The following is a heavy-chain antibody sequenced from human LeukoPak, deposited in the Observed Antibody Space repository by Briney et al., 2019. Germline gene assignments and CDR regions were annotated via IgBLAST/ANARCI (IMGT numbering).Heavy chain of an antibody. D-gene: IGHD3-3*01. J-gene: IGHJ6*03. Sequence: PGESLRLSCAASGFTVSGSYMSWVRQAPGKGLEWVSLIYVGGSTLYADSVKGRFTISRDNAKNSLYLQMNSLRAEDTAVYYCARGIEYYDFWSGYYLYYYMDVWGKGTTVTVSS. CDR2: IYVGGST. V-gene: IGHV3-66*01. CDR1: GFTVSGSY. CDR3: ARGIEYYDFWSGYYLYYYMDV.